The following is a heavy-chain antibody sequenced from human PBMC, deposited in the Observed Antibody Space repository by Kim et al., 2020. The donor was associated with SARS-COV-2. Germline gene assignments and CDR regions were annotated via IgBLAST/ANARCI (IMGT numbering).Heavy chain of an antibody. D-gene: IGHD6-19*01. V-gene: IGHV3-11*04. CDR3: ARAYSSGWAYFDY. Sequence: YADSVKGRFTISRNKAKNSLYRQMNSLRAEDTAVYYCARAYSSGWAYFDYWGQGTLVTVSS. J-gene: IGHJ4*02.